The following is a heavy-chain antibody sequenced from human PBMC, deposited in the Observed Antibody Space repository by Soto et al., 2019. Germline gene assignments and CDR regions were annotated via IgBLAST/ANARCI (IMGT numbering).Heavy chain of an antibody. CDR3: TRDWDS. V-gene: IGHV3-7*01. CDR1: GFVFRNYW. J-gene: IGHJ4*02. CDR2: IKQDGSET. Sequence: QLVESGGKLVQPGGSRRLSCAVSGFVFRNYWMAWARQAPGKGLEWVAVIKQDGSETHYVDSVRGRFTISRDNAWDSLYLEMNSLRVDDTAVYYCTRDWDSWGQGTLVTVSS.